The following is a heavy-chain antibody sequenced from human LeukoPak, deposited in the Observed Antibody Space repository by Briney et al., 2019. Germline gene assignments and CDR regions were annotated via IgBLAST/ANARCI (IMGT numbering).Heavy chain of an antibody. CDR2: IYSGGAT. J-gene: IGHJ4*02. Sequence: GGSLRLSCAASGITVSTNYMSWVRQAPGKGLEWVSIIYSGGATFYADSVKGRFTISRENSKNTLWLQMNSLRAEDTAVYYCARNWGLFDYWGQGTLVTVSS. CDR1: GITVSTNY. D-gene: IGHD7-27*01. CDR3: ARNWGLFDY. V-gene: IGHV3-66*01.